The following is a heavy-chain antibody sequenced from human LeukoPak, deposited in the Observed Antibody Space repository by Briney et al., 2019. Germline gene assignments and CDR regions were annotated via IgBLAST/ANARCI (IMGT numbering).Heavy chain of an antibody. J-gene: IGHJ2*01. CDR1: GFTFSSYE. V-gene: IGHV3-48*03. CDR3: ARWTRVTSSSLWYFDL. CDR2: IHNGGSST. D-gene: IGHD6-6*01. Sequence: GGSLRLSCVASGFTFSSYEMNWVRQAPGEGLAWVSYIHNGGSSTYYADSVKGRFTISRDNGKNSLHLQMNSLRVEDTAVYYCARWTRVTSSSLWYFDLWGRGTLVTVSS.